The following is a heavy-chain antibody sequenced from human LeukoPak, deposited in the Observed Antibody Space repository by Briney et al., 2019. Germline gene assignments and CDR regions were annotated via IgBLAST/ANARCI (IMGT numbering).Heavy chain of an antibody. V-gene: IGHV4-59*01. Sequence: SETLSLTCTVSGGSISSYYWSWIRQPPGKGLEWIGYIYYSGSTNYNPSLKSRVTISVDTSKNQFSLKLSSVTAADTAVYYCARVTPYSTKNWFDPWGQGTLVTVSS. CDR1: GGSISSYY. D-gene: IGHD6-13*01. J-gene: IGHJ5*02. CDR2: IYYSGST. CDR3: ARVTPYSTKNWFDP.